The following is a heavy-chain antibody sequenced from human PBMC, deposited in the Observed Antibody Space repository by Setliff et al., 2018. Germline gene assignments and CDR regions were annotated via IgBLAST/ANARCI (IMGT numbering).Heavy chain of an antibody. CDR1: GFTFSSYS. CDR2: IKQDGSEK. J-gene: IGHJ5*02. V-gene: IGHV3-7*03. CDR3: VKLVPQAISSDP. D-gene: IGHD3-10*01. Sequence: PGGSLRLSCAASGFTFSSYSMNWVRQAPGKGLEWVANIKQDGSEKYYVDSVKGRFTISRDNAKNSLYLQMNSLKTEDTAIYYCVKLVPQAISSDPWGQGTLVTVSS.